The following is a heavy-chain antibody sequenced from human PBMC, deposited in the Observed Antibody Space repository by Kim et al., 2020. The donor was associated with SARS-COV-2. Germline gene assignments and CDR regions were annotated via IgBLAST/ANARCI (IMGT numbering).Heavy chain of an antibody. J-gene: IGHJ4*02. V-gene: IGHV3-15*01. CDR1: GFTFSNAW. CDR2: IKSKTDGGTT. D-gene: IGHD3-10*01. Sequence: GGSLRLSCAASGFTFSNAWLSWVRQAPGKGLEWVGRIKSKTDGGTTDYAAPVKGRFTISRDDSKNTLYLQMNSLKTEDTAVYYCTTEPRRAVLWFGELSHLDYWGQGTLVTVSS. CDR3: TTEPRRAVLWFGELSHLDY.